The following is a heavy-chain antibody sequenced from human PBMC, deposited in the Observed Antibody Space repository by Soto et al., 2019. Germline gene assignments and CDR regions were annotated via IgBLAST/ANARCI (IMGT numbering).Heavy chain of an antibody. J-gene: IGHJ6*02. D-gene: IGHD3-10*01. V-gene: IGHV3-48*02. CDR1: GFNFRPYD. CDR2: ISSGSSAI. Sequence: EAQLVESGGGLVQPGGALRLSCEASGFNFRPYDMNWVRQAPGKGLEWLSHISSGSSAIYYADSVKGRFTISRDDAKRSLYLLMTGLRDDDTGVYYCARDPGGMDVWGQGTTGTVSS. CDR3: ARDPGGMDV.